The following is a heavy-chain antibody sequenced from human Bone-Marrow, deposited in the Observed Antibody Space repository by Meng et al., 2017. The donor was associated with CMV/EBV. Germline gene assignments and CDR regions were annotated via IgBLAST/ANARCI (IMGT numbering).Heavy chain of an antibody. CDR3: ARGRDIVVVVAATHPFDY. J-gene: IGHJ4*02. CDR2: MNPNSGNT. V-gene: IGHV1-8*01. Sequence: ASVKVSCKASGYTFTSYDINWVRQATGQGLEWMGWMNPNSGNTGYAQKFQGRVTMTRNTSISTAYMELSSLRSEDTAVYYCARGRDIVVVVAATHPFDYWGRGTRVTGSS. D-gene: IGHD2-15*01. CDR1: GYTFTSYD.